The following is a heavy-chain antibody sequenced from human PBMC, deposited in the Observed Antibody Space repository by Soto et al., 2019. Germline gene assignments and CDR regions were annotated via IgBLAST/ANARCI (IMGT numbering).Heavy chain of an antibody. CDR2: VNPTGGST. CDR3: ARHLAAGDS. V-gene: IGHV1-46*03. Sequence: QVQLVQSGAEVKKPGASVRVSCKASGYTFTSYYIHWVXQXXGQGLEWMAIVNPTGGSTNYAQKFQGRVTVTFDTSTSTVFMELNSLRYEDTAVYYCARHLAAGDSWGQGTLVTVSS. CDR1: GYTFTSYY. J-gene: IGHJ4*02. D-gene: IGHD6-25*01.